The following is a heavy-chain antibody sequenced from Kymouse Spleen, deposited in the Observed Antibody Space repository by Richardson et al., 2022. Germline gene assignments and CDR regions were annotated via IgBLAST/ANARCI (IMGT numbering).Heavy chain of an antibody. D-gene: IGHD6-6*01. J-gene: IGHJ6*02. CDR3: AKVNSSRGYYYYYGMDV. CDR1: GFTFSSYG. V-gene: IGHV3-30*18. CDR2: ISYDGSNK. Sequence: QVQLVESGGGVVQPGRSLRLSCAASGFTFSSYGMHWVRQAPGKGLEWVAVISYDGSNKYYADSVKGRFTISRDNSKNTLYLQMNSLRAEDTAVYYCAKVNSSRGYYYYYGMDVWGQGTTVTVSS.